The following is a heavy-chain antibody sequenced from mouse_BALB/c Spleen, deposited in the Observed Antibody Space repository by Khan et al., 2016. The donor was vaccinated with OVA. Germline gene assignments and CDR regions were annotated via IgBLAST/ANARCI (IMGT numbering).Heavy chain of an antibody. CDR2: INPHIGET. J-gene: IGHJ2*01. D-gene: IGHD1-1*01. CDR1: GYSFTGYF. CDR3: ARIYVSDFDY. Sequence: VQLQQSGPELVKPGASVKISCKASGYSFTGYFMNWVMQSHGKSLEWIGRINPHIGETFYNQKFKGKATLTVDESSSTAHMELRSLASEDSAVYYGARIYVSDFDYWGQGTTLTVSS. V-gene: IGHV1-20*02.